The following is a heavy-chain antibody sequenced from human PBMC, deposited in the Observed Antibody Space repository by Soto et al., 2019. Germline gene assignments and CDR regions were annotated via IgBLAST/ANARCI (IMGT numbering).Heavy chain of an antibody. V-gene: IGHV1-18*01. CDR2: ISAYNGQT. Sequence: VASVKVSCKASGYPFDTYGINWVRQAPGQRPEWMGWISAYNGQTDYAQNFQGRVTMATDTSTNTAYMELRNLRSDDTAVYYCARDPHEVGNSYSFDPWGQGTMGTVSS. CDR3: ARDPHEVGNSYSFDP. J-gene: IGHJ5*02. CDR1: GYPFDTYG. D-gene: IGHD2-21*01.